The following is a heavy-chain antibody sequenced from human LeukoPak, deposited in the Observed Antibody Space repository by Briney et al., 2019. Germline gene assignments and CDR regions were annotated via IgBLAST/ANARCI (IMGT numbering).Heavy chain of an antibody. CDR1: GGTFSSYA. CDR2: FIPIFGTA. CDR3: ASPPPYSGSYNPFDY. J-gene: IGHJ4*02. Sequence: SVKVSCKASGGTFSSYAISWVRPAPGQGLGWMGGFIPIFGTANYAQKFQGRVTITADESTSTAYMELSSLRSEDTAVYYCASPPPYSGSYNPFDYWGQGTLVTVSS. V-gene: IGHV1-69*13. D-gene: IGHD1-26*01.